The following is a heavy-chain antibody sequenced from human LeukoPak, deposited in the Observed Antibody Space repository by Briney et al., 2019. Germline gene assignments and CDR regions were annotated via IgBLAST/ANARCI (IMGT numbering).Heavy chain of an antibody. CDR3: ARPFGDRDL. V-gene: IGHV4-34*01. D-gene: IGHD3-10*01. J-gene: IGHJ4*02. CDR2: INHSGST. Sequence: SETLSLTCAVYGGSFSGYYWSWIRQPPGKGLEWIGEINHSGSTNYNPSLKSRVTISVDTSKNQFSLKLSSVSAADTAVYYCARPFGDRDLWGQGTLVTVSS. CDR1: GGSFSGYY.